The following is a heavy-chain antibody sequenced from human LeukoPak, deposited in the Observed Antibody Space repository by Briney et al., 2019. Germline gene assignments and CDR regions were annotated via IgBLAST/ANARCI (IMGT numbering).Heavy chain of an antibody. J-gene: IGHJ6*02. CDR2: IIPIFGTA. D-gene: IGHD6-6*01. V-gene: IGHV1-69*13. Sequence: ASVKVSCKASGYTSTSYGISWVRQAPGQGLEWMGGIIPIFGTANYAQKFQGRVTITADESTSTAYMELSSLRSEDTAVYYCARTVVYSTSSPYYYGMDVWGQGTTVTVSS. CDR1: GYTSTSYG. CDR3: ARTVVYSTSSPYYYGMDV.